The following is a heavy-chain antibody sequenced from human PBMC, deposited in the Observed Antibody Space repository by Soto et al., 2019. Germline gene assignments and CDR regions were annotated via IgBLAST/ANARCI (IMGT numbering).Heavy chain of an antibody. V-gene: IGHV4-39*01. CDR2: IYYSGST. CDR3: ASPPKGRDSYYGMDV. Sequence: QLQLQESGPGLVKPSETLSLTCTVSGGSISSSSYYWGWIRQPPGKGLEWIGSIYYSGSTYYNPSLKGLVTLSVDTSTNQFSLKLSSVTAADTAVYYCASPPKGRDSYYGMDVWGQGTTVTVSS. CDR1: GGSISSSSYY. J-gene: IGHJ6*02.